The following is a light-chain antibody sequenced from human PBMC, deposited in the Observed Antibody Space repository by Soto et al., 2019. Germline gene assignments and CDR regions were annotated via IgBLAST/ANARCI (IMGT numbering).Light chain of an antibody. CDR3: SSYAGSSTL. Sequence: QSVLTQPPSASGSLGQSVTISCTGSSSDVGGYNYVSWYQQHPGKAPKLMIYEVTKRPSGVPDRFSGSKSGNTASLTVSGLQAEDEADYYCSSYAGSSTLFGGGTKVTVL. CDR2: EVT. CDR1: SSDVGGYNY. V-gene: IGLV2-8*01. J-gene: IGLJ2*01.